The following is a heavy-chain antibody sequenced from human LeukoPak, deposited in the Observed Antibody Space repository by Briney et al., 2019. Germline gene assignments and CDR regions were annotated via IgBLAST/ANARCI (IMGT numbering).Heavy chain of an antibody. Sequence: GGSLRLSCAASGFTFNNAWMNWVRQAPGKGLEWVGRIKSKTDGATTDYAAPVKGRFTISRDDSKNILYLQMTSLKTEDTAVYYCSTGTDFDFWGQGTLVTISS. V-gene: IGHV3-15*01. J-gene: IGHJ4*02. D-gene: IGHD1-14*01. CDR2: IKSKTDGATT. CDR3: STGTDFDF. CDR1: GFTFNNAW.